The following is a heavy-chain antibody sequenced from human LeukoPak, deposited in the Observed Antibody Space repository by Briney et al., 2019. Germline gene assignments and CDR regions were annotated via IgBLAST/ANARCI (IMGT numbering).Heavy chain of an antibody. V-gene: IGHV4-34*01. D-gene: IGHD4-23*01. J-gene: IGHJ3*01. Sequence: SETLSLTCAVYGGSFSGYYWGWIRQPPGKGLEWIGSIYYSGSTYYNPSLKSRVTISVDTSKNQFSLKLNSVTAADTAVYYCASRTGGNLDAFDLWGQGTMVTVSS. CDR2: IYYSGST. CDR1: GGSFSGYY. CDR3: ASRTGGNLDAFDL.